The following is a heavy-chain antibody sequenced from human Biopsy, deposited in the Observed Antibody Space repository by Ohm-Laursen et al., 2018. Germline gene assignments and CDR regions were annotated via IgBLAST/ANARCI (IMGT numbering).Heavy chain of an antibody. V-gene: IGHV4-61*01. Sequence: GTLSLTCAVSGASVTSGSYYWSWIRQPPGKGLEWLGYISNIGSTNYNPSLKSRVAISVDTSKNHFSLKLTSVTAADTAVYYCARESALAGDFDSWGQGTLVTVSS. D-gene: IGHD6-19*01. CDR2: ISNIGST. CDR1: GASVTSGSYY. CDR3: ARESALAGDFDS. J-gene: IGHJ4*02.